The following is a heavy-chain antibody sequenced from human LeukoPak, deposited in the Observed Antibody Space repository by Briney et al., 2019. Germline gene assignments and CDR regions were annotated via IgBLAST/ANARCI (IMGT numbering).Heavy chain of an antibody. CDR1: GFPFSTFW. D-gene: IGHD6-19*01. Sequence: GGSLRLSCAVSGFPFSTFWMSWVRQAPGKGLEWVANINQDGSEKYYVDSVKGRFTISRHNAKNSLYLQMNSLRVEDTAVYYCARDSSGWSNWFDPWGQGTLVTVSS. CDR3: ARDSSGWSNWFDP. J-gene: IGHJ5*02. V-gene: IGHV3-7*01. CDR2: INQDGSEK.